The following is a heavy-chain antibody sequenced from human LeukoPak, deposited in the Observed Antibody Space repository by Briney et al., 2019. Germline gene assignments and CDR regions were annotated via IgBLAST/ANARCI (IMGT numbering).Heavy chain of an antibody. CDR3: ASSTIFGVVISRWFDP. Sequence: ASVKVSCKASGYTFTGYYMHWVRQAPGQGLEWMGWINPNSGSTNYAQKFQGRVTMTRDTSISTAYMELSRLRSDDTAVYYCASSTIFGVVISRWFDPWGQGTLVTVSS. V-gene: IGHV1-2*02. CDR1: GYTFTGYY. J-gene: IGHJ5*02. D-gene: IGHD3-3*01. CDR2: INPNSGST.